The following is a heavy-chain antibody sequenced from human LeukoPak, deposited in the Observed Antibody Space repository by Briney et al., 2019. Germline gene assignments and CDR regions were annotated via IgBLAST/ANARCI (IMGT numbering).Heavy chain of an antibody. D-gene: IGHD2-15*01. J-gene: IGHJ4*02. CDR3: ARVKGLDCSGGSCYGDY. Sequence: PGGSLRLSCATSGFTFSNAWMNWVRQAPGKGLEWVGRIRSNSDGGTIDYAAPVKGRFTLSRDDSKTTLYLQMNSLQTEDTAVYYCARVKGLDCSGGSCYGDYWGQGTLVTVSS. CDR1: GFTFSNAW. V-gene: IGHV3-15*07. CDR2: IRSNSDGGTI.